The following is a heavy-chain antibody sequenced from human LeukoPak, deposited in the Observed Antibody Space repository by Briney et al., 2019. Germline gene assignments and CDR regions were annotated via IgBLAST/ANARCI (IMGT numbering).Heavy chain of an antibody. V-gene: IGHV4-39*07. Sequence: TSETLSLTCTVSGGSVSRSPYYWGWIRQPPGKGLEWIGNIYYSGSTYYNPSLKSRVTISVDTSKNQFSLKLSSVTAADTAVYYCAREHSSSWPLKILNYYYYYMDVWGKGTTVTVSS. J-gene: IGHJ6*03. D-gene: IGHD6-13*01. CDR3: AREHSSSWPLKILNYYYYYMDV. CDR2: IYYSGST. CDR1: GGSVSRSPYY.